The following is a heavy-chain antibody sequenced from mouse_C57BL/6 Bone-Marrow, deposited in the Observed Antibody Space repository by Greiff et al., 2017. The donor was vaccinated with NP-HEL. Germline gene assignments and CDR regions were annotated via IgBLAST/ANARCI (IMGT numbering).Heavy chain of an antibody. CDR3: ARELLWLRQDAMDY. CDR2: IDPSDSYT. CDR1: GYTFTSYW. Sequence: QVQLQQPGAELVRPGTSVKLSCKASGYTFTSYWMHWVKLRPGQGLEWIGVIDPSDSYTNYNQKFTGKATLTVDTSSSTAYMQLDSLTAEDSAVYYCARELLWLRQDAMDYWGQGTSVTVSS. D-gene: IGHD2-2*01. J-gene: IGHJ4*01. V-gene: IGHV1-59*01.